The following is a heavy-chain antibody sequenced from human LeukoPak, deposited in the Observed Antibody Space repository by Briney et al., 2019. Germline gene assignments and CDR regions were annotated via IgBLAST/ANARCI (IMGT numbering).Heavy chain of an antibody. CDR3: ARDAYGDFDS. Sequence: SETLSLTCTVSGAPNTTYYWSWIRQSPGKRLEWIGFIYFTGSTNYNPSLKSRVTISVDRTKSQFSLRLNSVTPADTAVYYCARDAYGDFDSWGQGTLVTVSS. D-gene: IGHD4-17*01. CDR2: IYFTGST. V-gene: IGHV4-59*01. J-gene: IGHJ4*02. CDR1: GAPNTTYY.